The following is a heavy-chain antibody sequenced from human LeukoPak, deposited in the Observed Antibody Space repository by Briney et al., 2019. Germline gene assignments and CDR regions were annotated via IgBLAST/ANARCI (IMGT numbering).Heavy chain of an antibody. Sequence: GASVKVSCKASGYTFTSYGISWVRQAPGQGLEWMGWISAYNGNTNYAQKFQGRVTMTRDTSISTAYMELSRLRSDDTAVYYCARGSLWGYCSGGSCYSTGANYYYYYMDVWGKGTTVTVSS. V-gene: IGHV1-18*01. CDR2: ISAYNGNT. J-gene: IGHJ6*03. CDR3: ARGSLWGYCSGGSCYSTGANYYYYYMDV. D-gene: IGHD2-15*01. CDR1: GYTFTSYG.